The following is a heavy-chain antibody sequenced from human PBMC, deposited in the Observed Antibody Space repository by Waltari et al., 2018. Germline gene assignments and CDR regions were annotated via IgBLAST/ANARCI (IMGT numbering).Heavy chain of an antibody. CDR1: GYTFTGYY. V-gene: IGHV1-2*06. CDR3: AREAQDIVVVIATPAAFDI. D-gene: IGHD2-21*01. CDR2: INPNSGGT. J-gene: IGHJ3*02. Sequence: QVQLVQSGAEVKKPGASVKVSCKASGYTFTGYYMHWVRQAPGQGLEWMGRINPNSGGTNYAQKFQGRVTMTRDTSISTAYMELSRLRSDDTAVYYCAREAQDIVVVIATPAAFDIWGQGTMVTVSS.